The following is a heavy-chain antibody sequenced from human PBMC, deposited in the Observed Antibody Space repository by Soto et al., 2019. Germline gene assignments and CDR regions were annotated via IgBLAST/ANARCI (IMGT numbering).Heavy chain of an antibody. CDR1: GFTFSRHA. V-gene: IGHV3-64*01. D-gene: IGHD2-15*01. J-gene: IGHJ6*02. Sequence: GGSLRLSCAASGFTFSRHAMHWVRQAPGKGLEYVSGIGSDGVNIYYANSVKDRFIISRDNPRNTLYLQMDSLRPEDTALYYCVRADCTGAYCYSWPFNYGVDVWGQGTTVTVSS. CDR3: VRADCTGAYCYSWPFNYGVDV. CDR2: IGSDGVNI.